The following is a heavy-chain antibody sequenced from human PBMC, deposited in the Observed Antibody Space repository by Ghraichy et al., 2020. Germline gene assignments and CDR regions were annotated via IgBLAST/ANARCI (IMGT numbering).Heavy chain of an antibody. D-gene: IGHD6-19*01. V-gene: IGHV4-39*01. Sequence: SETLSLTCTVSGGSISSGHYYWGWIRQSPGKGLEWIGSMYSGSPHYNPTLKSRVTISVDTSKNQFSLKLTSVTATDTATYYCARHDVEGVNGVSEVADDRRDYCDYWGQGTLVTVSS. J-gene: IGHJ4*02. CDR2: MYSGSP. CDR1: GGSISSGHYY. CDR3: ARHDVEGVNGVSEVADDRRDYCDY.